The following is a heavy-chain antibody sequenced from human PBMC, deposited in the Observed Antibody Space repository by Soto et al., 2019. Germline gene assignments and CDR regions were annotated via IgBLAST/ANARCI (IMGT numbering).Heavy chain of an antibody. J-gene: IGHJ4*02. CDR2: IIPIFGTA. D-gene: IGHD3-22*01. CDR1: GGTFSSYA. V-gene: IGHV1-69*13. Sequence: ASVKVSCKASGGTFSSYAISWVRQAPGQGLEWMGGIIPIFGTANYAQKFQGRVTITADESTSTAYMELSSLRSEDTAVYYCARGDYDSSGYYYFEGYFDYWGQGTLVTVSS. CDR3: ARGDYDSSGYYYFEGYFDY.